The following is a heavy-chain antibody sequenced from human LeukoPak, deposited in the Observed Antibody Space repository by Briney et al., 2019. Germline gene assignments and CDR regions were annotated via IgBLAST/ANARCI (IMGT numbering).Heavy chain of an antibody. CDR2: VHYNEDKT. D-gene: IGHD3-22*01. Sequence: GGSLRLSCAASGFSFGDYAINWVRQAPGKGLEWVAGVHYNEDKTSYADSVKGRFTISRDNSKNSLYLQINSLRVEDTALYFCARGQWLTEQYFDYWGQGSQVTVSS. CDR3: ARGQWLTEQYFDY. V-gene: IGHV3-20*04. J-gene: IGHJ4*02. CDR1: GFSFGDYA.